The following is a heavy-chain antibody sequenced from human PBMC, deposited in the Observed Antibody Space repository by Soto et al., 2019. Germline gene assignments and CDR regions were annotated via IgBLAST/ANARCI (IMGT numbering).Heavy chain of an antibody. CDR1: GGTFSSYA. Sequence: SVKFSCKASGGTFSSYAISWVRQAPGQGLEWMGGIIPIFGTANYAQKFQGRVTITADESTSTAYMELSSLRSEDTAVYYCARYANCSSTSCYRPYYYYYGMDVWGQGTTVTVSS. D-gene: IGHD2-2*02. CDR3: ARYANCSSTSCYRPYYYYYGMDV. J-gene: IGHJ6*02. V-gene: IGHV1-69*13. CDR2: IIPIFGTA.